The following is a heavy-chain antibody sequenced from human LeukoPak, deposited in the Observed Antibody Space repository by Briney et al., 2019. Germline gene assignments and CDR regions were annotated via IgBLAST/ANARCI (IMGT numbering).Heavy chain of an antibody. CDR3: VTFYYDSSGSYVHY. CDR1: GFPFSSFY. J-gene: IGHJ4*02. V-gene: IGHV3-21*04. CDR2: ISSSTSYI. D-gene: IGHD3-22*01. Sequence: TTGGSLRLSCAASGFPFSSFYMSWVRQAPGKGLEWVSSISSSTSYIFYADSVRGRVTISRDNAKNSLYLRMNSLRAEDTAVYHCVTFYYDSSGSYVHYWGQGTLVTVSS.